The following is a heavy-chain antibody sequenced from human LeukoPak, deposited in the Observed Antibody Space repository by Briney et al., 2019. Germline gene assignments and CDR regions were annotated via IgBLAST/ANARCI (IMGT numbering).Heavy chain of an antibody. CDR2: ISHDGSNK. V-gene: IGHV3-30*04. J-gene: IGHJ4*02. Sequence: GGSLRLSCAASGFTFSNYAIHWVRQAPGKGLEWVAVISHDGSNKYYADSVKGRFTISRDNSKNTLYLQMNSLRTEDTAVYYCARDGGAAVNYFDYWGQGTLVTVSS. CDR3: ARDGGAAVNYFDY. CDR1: GFTFSNYA. D-gene: IGHD2-15*01.